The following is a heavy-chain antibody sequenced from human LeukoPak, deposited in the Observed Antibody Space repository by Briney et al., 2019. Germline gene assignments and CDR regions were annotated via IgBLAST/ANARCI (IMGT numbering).Heavy chain of an antibody. CDR3: AKESGYDYVWGPQYWMDV. D-gene: IGHD3-16*01. J-gene: IGHJ6*04. Sequence: PGRSVRLSCAASGLTLSSYGTHWVRQAPGKGLEWVAVIWYDGSNKYYADPVKGRFTISRDNSKNTLYLQMNSLRAEATAVYYCAKESGYDYVWGPQYWMDVWGKGTTVTVSS. V-gene: IGHV3-33*06. CDR2: IWYDGSNK. CDR1: GLTLSSYG.